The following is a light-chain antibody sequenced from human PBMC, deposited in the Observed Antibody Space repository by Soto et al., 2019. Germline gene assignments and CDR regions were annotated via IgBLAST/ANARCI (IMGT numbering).Light chain of an antibody. V-gene: IGLV1-44*01. Sequence: QSVLTQPPSASGTPGQRVTISCSGRSSNIGSNTVNWYQQLPGTAPKLLIYTNKQRPSGVPDRFSGSKSGASASLAISGLQSEDEGDYYCAAWDDSLNGRVFGTGTKLTVL. CDR2: TNK. J-gene: IGLJ1*01. CDR3: AAWDDSLNGRV. CDR1: SSNIGSNT.